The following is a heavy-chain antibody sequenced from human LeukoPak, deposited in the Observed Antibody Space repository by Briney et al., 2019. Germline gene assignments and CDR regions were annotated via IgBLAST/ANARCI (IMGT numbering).Heavy chain of an antibody. CDR3: ARGVDLYSNYFDY. CDR1: GYTFTGYY. D-gene: IGHD4-11*01. V-gene: IGHV1-2*02. J-gene: IGHJ4*02. CDR2: VKPITGDT. Sequence: VASVKVSCKASGYTFTGYYMHWFRQAPGQGLEWMGAVKPITGDTNNAQKFQGGVTMTRDTSISTAYMEVSRLRSDDTAVFYCARGVDLYSNYFDYWGQGTRVTVSS.